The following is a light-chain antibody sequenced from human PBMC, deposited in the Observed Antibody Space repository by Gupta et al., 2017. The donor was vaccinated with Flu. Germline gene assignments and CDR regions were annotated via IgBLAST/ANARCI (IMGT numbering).Light chain of an antibody. CDR2: YVS. V-gene: IGLV2-23*02. CDR3: CSYAGGITLWV. Sequence: IRYYVSKRPPGTSKSFSGSKSGNTASLTISVLQTEDEADYYCCSYAGGITLWVFGGGTKLTVL. J-gene: IGLJ3*02.